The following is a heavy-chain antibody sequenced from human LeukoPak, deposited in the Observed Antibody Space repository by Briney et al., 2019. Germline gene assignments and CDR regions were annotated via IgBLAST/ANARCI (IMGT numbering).Heavy chain of an antibody. D-gene: IGHD3-9*01. CDR1: GYTFSNYC. V-gene: IGHV1-46*01. CDR2: LNPTYDIP. J-gene: IGHJ3*02. CDR3: AKDPRNILTGDYDDFDI. Sequence: ASVKVSCKASGYTFSNYCMHWVRQAPGQGLEWMGILNPTYDIPIYAQKFEGRVTMTRDMSTSTVYIELSSLTSDDTAVYFCAKDPRNILTGDYDDFDIWGQGTMVIVSS.